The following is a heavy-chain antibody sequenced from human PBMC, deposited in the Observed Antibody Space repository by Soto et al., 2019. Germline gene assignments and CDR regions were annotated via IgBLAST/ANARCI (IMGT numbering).Heavy chain of an antibody. J-gene: IGHJ6*02. CDR3: AKGEPKTGSVAYSIDG. V-gene: IGHV1-69*13. D-gene: IGHD1-1*01. Sequence: WASVKVSCKAYGGTFNTYGITWVRQAPGQGLEWMGVFIPIFGTSNYAQKFQGRLSISADDPTSTAYMELSSLRSEDTAVYYCAKGEPKTGSVAYSIDGWGQGTTVTVSS. CDR1: GGTFNTYG. CDR2: FIPIFGTS.